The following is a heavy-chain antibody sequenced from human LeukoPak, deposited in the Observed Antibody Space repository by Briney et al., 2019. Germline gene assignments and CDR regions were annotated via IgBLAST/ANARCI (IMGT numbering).Heavy chain of an antibody. Sequence: GGSLRLSCAASGFTFSSYGMNWVRQAPGKGLEWVSYMSSRGSIIFYADSVKGRFTISRDNAKNSLYLQMDSLRVEDTAVYYCARGAAGGMYNWFDPWGQGTLVTVSS. D-gene: IGHD6-13*01. J-gene: IGHJ5*02. V-gene: IGHV3-48*03. CDR1: GFTFSSYG. CDR3: ARGAAGGMYNWFDP. CDR2: MSSRGSII.